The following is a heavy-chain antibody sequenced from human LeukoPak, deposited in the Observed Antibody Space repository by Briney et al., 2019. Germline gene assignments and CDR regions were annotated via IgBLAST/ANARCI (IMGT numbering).Heavy chain of an antibody. J-gene: IGHJ4*02. D-gene: IGHD1-26*01. Sequence: GGSLRLSCAASGFTFSSYAMSWVRQAPGKGLEWVSAISGSGGSTYYADSVKGRFTISRDNSKNTLYLQMNSLRAEDTAVYYCAAGGDGSYSPDYWGQGSLVTVSS. CDR1: GFTFSSYA. V-gene: IGHV3-23*01. CDR2: ISGSGGST. CDR3: AAGGDGSYSPDY.